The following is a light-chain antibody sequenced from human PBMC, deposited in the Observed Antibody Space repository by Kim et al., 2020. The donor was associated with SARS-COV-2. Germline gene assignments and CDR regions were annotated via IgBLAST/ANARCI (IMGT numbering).Light chain of an antibody. Sequence: QSALTQPASVSGSPGQSITISCTGTSSDVGGYNYVSWYQQHPGKAPKLMIYDVSKRPSGVSNRFSGSKSGNTASLTISGLQAEDEADYYCSSYTSSSTFDVVFGGGIKLTVL. J-gene: IGLJ2*01. CDR1: SSDVGGYNY. CDR3: SSYTSSSTFDVV. V-gene: IGLV2-14*01. CDR2: DVS.